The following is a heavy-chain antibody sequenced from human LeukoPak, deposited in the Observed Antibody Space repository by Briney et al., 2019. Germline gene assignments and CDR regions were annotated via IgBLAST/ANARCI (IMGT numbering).Heavy chain of an antibody. D-gene: IGHD5-12*01. CDR2: ISSNGGST. J-gene: IGHJ4*02. Sequence: PGGSLRLSCSACGFTFSSYAMHWVRQAPGKGLEYLSAISSNGGSTYYADSVKGRFTISRDNSKNTLYLQMSSLRDEDTAVYYCVKVLRYSGYDWGQGTLVTVSS. CDR3: VKVLRYSGYD. CDR1: GFTFSSYA. V-gene: IGHV3-64D*06.